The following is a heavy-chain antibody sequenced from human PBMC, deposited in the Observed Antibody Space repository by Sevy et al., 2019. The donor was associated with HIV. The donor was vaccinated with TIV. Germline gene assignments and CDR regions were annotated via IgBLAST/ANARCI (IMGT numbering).Heavy chain of an antibody. Sequence: GGSLRLSCAGSGFSFRTNGMHWVRQAPGKGLDWVAVISKNGDYKSYADSVKGRFTISRDNSKNTLYLQMNSLRTEDTALYYCAKDRGYSIGWYPRFDPWGQGTPVTVSS. D-gene: IGHD6-19*01. CDR1: GFSFRTNG. J-gene: IGHJ5*02. CDR3: AKDRGYSIGWYPRFDP. CDR2: ISKNGDYK. V-gene: IGHV3-30*18.